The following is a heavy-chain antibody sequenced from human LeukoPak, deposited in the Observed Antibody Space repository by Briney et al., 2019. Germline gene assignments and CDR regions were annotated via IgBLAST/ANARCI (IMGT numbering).Heavy chain of an antibody. CDR3: ARGVEELSQNWFDP. V-gene: IGHV1-2*02. CDR1: GYTFTGYY. Sequence: GASVKVSCKASGYTFTGYYMHWVRQAPGQGLEWMGWINPNSGGTNYAQKLQGRVTMTRDTSISTAYMELSRLRSDDTAVYYCARGVEELSQNWFDPWGQGTLVTVSS. CDR2: INPNSGGT. J-gene: IGHJ5*02. D-gene: IGHD3-16*02.